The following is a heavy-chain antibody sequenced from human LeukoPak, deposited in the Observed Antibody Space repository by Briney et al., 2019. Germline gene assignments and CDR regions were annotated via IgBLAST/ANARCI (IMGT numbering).Heavy chain of an antibody. V-gene: IGHV3-11*01. Sequence: EGSLRLSCAASGFTFSDFYMSWLRLTPGKGLEWVSYIGPTGSPTDYADSVKGRFTVSRDNAKDTLYLQMNNLGAEDTAVYYCAKGHTYGMTWGQGTLVTVSS. CDR2: IGPTGSPT. CDR3: AKGHTYGMT. D-gene: IGHD5-18*01. CDR1: GFTFSDFY. J-gene: IGHJ1*01.